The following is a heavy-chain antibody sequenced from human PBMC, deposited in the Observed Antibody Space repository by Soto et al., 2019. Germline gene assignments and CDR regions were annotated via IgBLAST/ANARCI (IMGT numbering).Heavy chain of an antibody. D-gene: IGHD1-26*01. Sequence: SETLSLTWAVSGGSISRSSYSRSWIPQPPGKGLEWVGYIYHSGSTSYNPSLNSRVTISVDRSKNQLSLRLNSMTAADTGVYYCARDRLGSGSYDYWGQGTLVTVSS. V-gene: IGHV4-30-2*01. CDR2: IYHSGST. CDR3: ARDRLGSGSYDY. CDR1: GGSISRSSYS. J-gene: IGHJ4*02.